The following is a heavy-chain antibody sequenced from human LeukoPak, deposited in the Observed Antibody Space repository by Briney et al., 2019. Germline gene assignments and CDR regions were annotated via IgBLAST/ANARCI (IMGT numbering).Heavy chain of an antibody. CDR1: GYTFTSYY. Sequence: ASVKVSCKASGYTFTSYYMHWVRQAPGKGLEWMGGFDPEDGETIYAQKFQGRVTMTEDTSTDTAYMELSSLRSEDTAVYYCATGLYSRSYNWFDPWGQGTLVTVSS. V-gene: IGHV1-24*01. J-gene: IGHJ5*02. D-gene: IGHD5-18*01. CDR2: FDPEDGET. CDR3: ATGLYSRSYNWFDP.